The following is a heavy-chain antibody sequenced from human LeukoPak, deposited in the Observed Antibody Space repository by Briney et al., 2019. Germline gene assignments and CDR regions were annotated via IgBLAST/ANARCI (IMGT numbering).Heavy chain of an antibody. Sequence: GGSLRLSCAASVFTFSSYWVSWVRQAPGKGLEWVAHIRQYGSEKYYVDSVKGRFTISRDNAKNSLYLQMNSLRAEDTAVYYCARDETYYYDSSGYLDSWGQGTLVTAPS. D-gene: IGHD3-22*01. V-gene: IGHV3-7*01. J-gene: IGHJ4*02. CDR3: ARDETYYYDSSGYLDS. CDR2: IRQYGSEK. CDR1: VFTFSSYW.